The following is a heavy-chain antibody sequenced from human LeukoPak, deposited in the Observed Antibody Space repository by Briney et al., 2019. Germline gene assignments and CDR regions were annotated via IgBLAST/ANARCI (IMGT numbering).Heavy chain of an antibody. J-gene: IGHJ4*02. D-gene: IGHD4-11*01. CDR2: ISSSSSNI. CDR1: GFTFSSYG. CDR3: ARDDTVTSHFDY. Sequence: GGSLRLSCAASGFTFSSYGMNWVRQAPGKGLEWVSYISSSSSNIFYADSVKGRFTISRDNAKNSLYLQMNSLRAEDTAVYYCARDDTVTSHFDYWGQGTLVTVSS. V-gene: IGHV3-48*01.